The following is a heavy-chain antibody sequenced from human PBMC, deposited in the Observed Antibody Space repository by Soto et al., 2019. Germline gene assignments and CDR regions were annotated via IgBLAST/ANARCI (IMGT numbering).Heavy chain of an antibody. V-gene: IGHV3-11*05. CDR3: ARGSGAAADYFDF. J-gene: IGHJ4*02. CDR1: GFTFSDYY. Sequence: QVQLVESGGGLVKPGGSLRLSCAVSGFTFSDYYMTWIRQAPGKGLEWVSYISSSTSHTNYADSVKGRFTISRDNAKNSLFLQMNSLRAEDTAVYYCARGSGAAADYFDFWGQETLVTVSS. CDR2: ISSSTSHT. D-gene: IGHD6-13*01.